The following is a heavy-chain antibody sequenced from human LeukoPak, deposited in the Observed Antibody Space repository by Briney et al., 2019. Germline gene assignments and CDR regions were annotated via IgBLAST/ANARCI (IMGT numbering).Heavy chain of an antibody. CDR1: GFTFRSHW. CDR3: ARELDY. J-gene: IGHJ4*02. Sequence: PGGSLRLSCEGSGFTFRSHWMSWVRQAPGKGLEWVANIHQYGGEKYYVDSVRGRFSISRDNAKNSLYLEMNSLRAEDTAVYYCARELDYWGQGTLVTVSS. CDR2: IHQYGGEK. V-gene: IGHV3-7*03.